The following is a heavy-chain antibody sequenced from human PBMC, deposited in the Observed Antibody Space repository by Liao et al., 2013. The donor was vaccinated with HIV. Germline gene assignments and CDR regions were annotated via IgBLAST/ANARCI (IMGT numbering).Heavy chain of an antibody. CDR1: GDSVSFGGYS. Sequence: QVQLQESGSGLVKPSQTLSLTCAVSGDSVSFGGYSWGWIRQPPGRGLEWIGYFYPSGSTYSNPSLKSRVSISLDRSNNLFFLRLSSVTAADTAVYYCARETTYYYDSSGSLFDYWGQGTLVTVSS. V-gene: IGHV4-30-2*01. CDR3: ARETTYYYDSSGSLFDY. D-gene: IGHD3-22*01. CDR2: FYPSGST. J-gene: IGHJ4*02.